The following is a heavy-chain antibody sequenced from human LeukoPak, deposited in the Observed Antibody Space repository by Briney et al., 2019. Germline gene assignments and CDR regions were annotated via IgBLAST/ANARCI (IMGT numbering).Heavy chain of an antibody. V-gene: IGHV1-46*01. D-gene: IGHD1-7*01. CDR3: ARDTSELLDAYYFDY. CDR2: INPSGGST. Sequence: ASVKVSCKASGYTFTSYYMHWVRQAPGQGLEWMGIINPSGGSTSYAQKFQGRVTMTRDTSTSTVYMELSSLRSEDTAVYYCARDTSELLDAYYFDYWGQGTLVTVSS. CDR1: GYTFTSYY. J-gene: IGHJ4*02.